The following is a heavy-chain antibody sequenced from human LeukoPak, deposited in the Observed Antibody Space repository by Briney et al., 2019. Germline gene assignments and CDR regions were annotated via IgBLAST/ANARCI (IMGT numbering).Heavy chain of an antibody. V-gene: IGHV3-23*01. CDR2: FGISGST. J-gene: IGHJ4*02. CDR1: GFTFSSFG. CDR3: ARSGPYYFDY. D-gene: IGHD3-10*01. Sequence: GSLRLSCAASGFTFSSFGMGWVRQAPGKSLEWVSTFGISGSTYFADSVKGRFTISRDTSKNTLYLQMDSLRAEDTAVYYCARSGPYYFDYWGQGTLVTVSS.